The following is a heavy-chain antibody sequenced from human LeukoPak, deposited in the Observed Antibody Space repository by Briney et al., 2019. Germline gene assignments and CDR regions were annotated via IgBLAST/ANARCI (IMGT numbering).Heavy chain of an antibody. J-gene: IGHJ4*02. Sequence: KAGGSLRLSCAASGFTFSNAWMTWVRQAPGKGLEWVGRIKSQTDGGTTDYAAPVKGRFTISRDDSKNTLYLQMNSLKTEDTAVYYCTTGRRYSYDYWGQGTLVTVSS. V-gene: IGHV3-15*01. D-gene: IGHD5-18*01. CDR2: IKSQTDGGTT. CDR1: GFTFSNAW. CDR3: TTGRRYSYDY.